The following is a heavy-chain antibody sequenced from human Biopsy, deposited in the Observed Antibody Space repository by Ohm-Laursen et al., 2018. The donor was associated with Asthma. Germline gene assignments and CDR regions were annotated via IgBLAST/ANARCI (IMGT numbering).Heavy chain of an antibody. CDR1: GDSFRNFA. V-gene: IGHV1-69*01. D-gene: IGHD5-12*01. Sequence: YSVKVSCKASGDSFRNFAISWVRQAPGQGLEWMGGLIPVLGTPDHSQMFQGRVTITSDESTGTAFMELSSLSSEDAAVYYFARGYSGSDRIVYYYSGLEVWGQGTTVTVSS. CDR2: LIPVLGTP. CDR3: ARGYSGSDRIVYYYSGLEV. J-gene: IGHJ6*02.